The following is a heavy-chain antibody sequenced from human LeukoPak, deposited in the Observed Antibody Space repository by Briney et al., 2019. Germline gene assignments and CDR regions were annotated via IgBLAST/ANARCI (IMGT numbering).Heavy chain of an antibody. Sequence: GGSLRLSCVASGFTFSDSAMNWVRQAPGKELEWVSSISSSSSYMYYSDSVKGRFTISRDNTKNSIYLQMNTLRAEDTAVYYCSRYVIRDDFTVRFDYWGQGTLVTVSS. D-gene: IGHD5-24*01. V-gene: IGHV3-21*01. CDR1: GFTFSDSA. J-gene: IGHJ4*02. CDR2: ISSSSSYM. CDR3: SRYVIRDDFTVRFDY.